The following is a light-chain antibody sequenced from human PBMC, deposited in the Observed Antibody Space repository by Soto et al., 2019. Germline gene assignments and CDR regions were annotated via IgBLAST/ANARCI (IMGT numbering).Light chain of an antibody. Sequence: QAVVTQEHSLTVSPGGTVTLTCASSTGAVTSGYYPNWFQQKPGQAPRALTYSTSNKHSWTPARFSGSLLGGKAALTLSGVQPEDEAEYYCLLYDGGAVVFGGGTKLTVL. CDR3: LLYDGGAVV. J-gene: IGLJ2*01. CDR1: TGAVTSGYY. V-gene: IGLV7-43*01. CDR2: STS.